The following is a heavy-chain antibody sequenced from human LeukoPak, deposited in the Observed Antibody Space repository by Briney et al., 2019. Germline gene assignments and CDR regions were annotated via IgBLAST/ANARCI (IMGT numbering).Heavy chain of an antibody. CDR2: HNPNSGGT. CDR1: GYTFTGYY. CDR3: ARDLRIAVPALGY. Sequence: ASVKVSCKTSGYTFTGYYIHWVRQAPGQGLEWMGWHNPNSGGTNYAQKFQGRVTMTRDTSIGTAYMELSSLRSDDTAVYYCARDLRIAVPALGYWGPGTLVTVSS. J-gene: IGHJ4*02. V-gene: IGHV1-2*02. D-gene: IGHD6-19*01.